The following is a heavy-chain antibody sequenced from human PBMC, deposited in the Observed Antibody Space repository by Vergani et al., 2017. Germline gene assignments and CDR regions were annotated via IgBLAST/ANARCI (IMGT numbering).Heavy chain of an antibody. CDR2: ISSSSSYI. D-gene: IGHD6-13*01. CDR3: AREVIAAAGIDY. CDR1: GFPSSSFS. J-gene: IGHJ4*02. V-gene: IGHV3-21*01. Sequence: VQLVESGGGLVKPGGSLGPSVAAPGFPSSSFSMTWFRQAPGKGLRWVPSISSSSSYIYYADSVKGRFTISRDNAKNSLYLQMNSLRAEDTAVYYCAREVIAAAGIDYWGQGTLVTVSS.